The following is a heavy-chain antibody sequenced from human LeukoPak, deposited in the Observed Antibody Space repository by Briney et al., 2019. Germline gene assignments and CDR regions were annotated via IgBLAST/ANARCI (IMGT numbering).Heavy chain of an antibody. CDR1: GFTSSSYA. V-gene: IGHV3-23*01. Sequence: GGSLRLSCAASGFTSSSYAMSWVRQAPGKGLEWVSAISGSGGSTYYADSVKGRFTISRDNSKNTLYLQMNSLRAEDTAVYYCAKFLPTHIVVANYYFDYWGQGTLVTVSS. CDR2: ISGSGGST. J-gene: IGHJ4*02. D-gene: IGHD2-21*01. CDR3: AKFLPTHIVVANYYFDY.